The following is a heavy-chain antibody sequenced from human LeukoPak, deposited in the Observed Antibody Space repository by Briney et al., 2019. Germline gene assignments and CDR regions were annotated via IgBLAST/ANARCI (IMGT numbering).Heavy chain of an antibody. CDR3: ARDTRGDILTGAHAFDI. CDR2: IYYSGST. CDR1: GGSFSGYY. V-gene: IGHV4-59*01. D-gene: IGHD3-9*01. Sequence: SETLSLTCAVYGGSFSGYYWSWIRQPPGKGLEWIGYIYYSGSTNYKSSLKSRVTISVDTSKNQFSLKLSSVTAADTAMYYCARDTRGDILTGAHAFDIWGQGTMVTVSS. J-gene: IGHJ3*02.